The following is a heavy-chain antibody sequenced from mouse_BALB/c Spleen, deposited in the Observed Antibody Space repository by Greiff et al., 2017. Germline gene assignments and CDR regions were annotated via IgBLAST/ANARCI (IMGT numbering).Heavy chain of an antibody. Sequence: EVQLQQSGAELVRAGASVKLSCTASGFNIKDYYMHWVKQRPEQGLEWIGWIVPENGDTEYAPKVQGKATMTADTSSNTAYLQLSSLTSEDTAVYYCLDRSGYVDYWGQGTTLTVSS. D-gene: IGHD3-2*01. V-gene: IGHV14-4*02. J-gene: IGHJ2*01. CDR1: GFNIKDYY. CDR2: IVPENGDT. CDR3: LDRSGYVDY.